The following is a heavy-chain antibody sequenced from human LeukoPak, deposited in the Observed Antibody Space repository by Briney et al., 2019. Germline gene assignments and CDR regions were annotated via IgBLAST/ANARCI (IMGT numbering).Heavy chain of an antibody. CDR2: ISRDGTLQ. D-gene: IGHD6-13*01. Sequence: GGSLRLSCEASGFTFNNYAMHWVRQAPGEGLERVAVISRDGTLQYYADSVKGRLTISRDNSQSTLYLHMNSLSTEDTALYYCARAVPAPGTPENAFDIWGQGTMVTVSS. V-gene: IGHV3-30*04. CDR3: ARAVPAPGTPENAFDI. CDR1: GFTFNNYA. J-gene: IGHJ3*02.